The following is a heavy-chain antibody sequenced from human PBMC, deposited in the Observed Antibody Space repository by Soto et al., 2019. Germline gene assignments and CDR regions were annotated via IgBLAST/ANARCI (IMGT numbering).Heavy chain of an antibody. Sequence: QVQLVQSGAEVKKPGASVKVSCKASGYTFTSYDINWVRQATGQGLEWMGWMNPNSGNTGYAQKFHGRVNMTRNTSISTAYMELSSLRSEDTAVYYCARGPITIHSYIRFDYWGQGTLVTVSS. V-gene: IGHV1-8*01. CDR2: MNPNSGNT. CDR1: GYTFTSYD. J-gene: IGHJ4*02. CDR3: ARGPITIHSYIRFDY. D-gene: IGHD3-10*01.